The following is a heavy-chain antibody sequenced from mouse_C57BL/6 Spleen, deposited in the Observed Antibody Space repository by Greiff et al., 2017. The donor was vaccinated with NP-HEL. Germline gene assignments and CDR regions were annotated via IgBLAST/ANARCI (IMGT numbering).Heavy chain of an antibody. CDR3: ARGHSNYWYFDV. D-gene: IGHD2-5*01. CDR1: GYTFTSYW. V-gene: IGHV1-61*01. Sequence: QVQLKQPGAELVRPGSSVKLSCKASGYTFTSYWMDWVKQRPGQGLEWIGNIYPSDSETHYNQKFKDKATLTVDKSSSTAYMQLSSLTSEDSAVYYCARGHSNYWYFDVWGTGTTVTVSS. J-gene: IGHJ1*03. CDR2: IYPSDSET.